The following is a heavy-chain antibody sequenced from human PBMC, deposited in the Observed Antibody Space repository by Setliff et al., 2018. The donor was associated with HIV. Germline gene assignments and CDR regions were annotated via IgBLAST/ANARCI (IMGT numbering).Heavy chain of an antibody. J-gene: IGHJ5*02. CDR1: GGSFRTSV. CDR3: VRGYRSAWNSWFDA. CDR2: ILPFLGMG. V-gene: IGHV1-69*10. D-gene: IGHD6-19*01. Sequence: SVKVSCKTSGGSFRTSVISWVRQAPGQGLEWVGGILPFLGMGDFAQKFQGRVTITADESTSTAYMELSSLRSEDTAVYYCVRGYRSAWNSWFDAWGQGTRVTVSS.